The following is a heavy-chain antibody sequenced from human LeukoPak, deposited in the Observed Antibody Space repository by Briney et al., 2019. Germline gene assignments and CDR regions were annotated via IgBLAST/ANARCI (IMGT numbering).Heavy chain of an antibody. CDR3: ARDRHDILTGYSIA. D-gene: IGHD3-9*01. CDR2: IKEDGSEK. J-gene: IGHJ4*02. Sequence: PGGSLRLSCAASGFTFSSYWMSWVRQAPGKGLEWVANIKEDGSEKYYVDSVKGRFTISRDYAKNSLYMQMNSLRAEDTAVYFCARDRHDILTGYSIAWGQGTLVTVST. V-gene: IGHV3-7*05. CDR1: GFTFSSYW.